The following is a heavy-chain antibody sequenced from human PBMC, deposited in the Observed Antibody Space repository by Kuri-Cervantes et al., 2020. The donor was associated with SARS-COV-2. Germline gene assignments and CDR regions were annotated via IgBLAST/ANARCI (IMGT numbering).Heavy chain of an antibody. D-gene: IGHD1-26*01. CDR3: ARGEGAAPDLDAFDI. CDR1: GYTFTSYG. CDR2: ISAYNGNT. Sequence: ASVKVSCKASGYTFTSYGISWVRQAPGQGLEWMGWISAYNGNTNYAQKLQGKVTMTTDTSTSTAYMELRSLRSDDTAVYYCARGEGAAPDLDAFDIWGQGTMVTVSS. J-gene: IGHJ3*02. V-gene: IGHV1-18*01.